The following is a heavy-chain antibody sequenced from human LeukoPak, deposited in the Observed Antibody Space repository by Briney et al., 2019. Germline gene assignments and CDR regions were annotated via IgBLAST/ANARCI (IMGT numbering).Heavy chain of an antibody. J-gene: IGHJ4*02. D-gene: IGHD3-9*01. CDR2: INPNSGGT. CDR1: GYTFTGYY. V-gene: IGHV1-2*04. Sequence: ASVKVSCKVSGYTFTGYYMHWVRQAPGQGLEWMGWINPNSGGTNYAQKFQGWVTMTRDTSISTAYMELSRLRSDDTAVYYCARGGASTAYYDILTGYLFFDYWGQGTLVTVSS. CDR3: ARGGASTAYYDILTGYLFFDY.